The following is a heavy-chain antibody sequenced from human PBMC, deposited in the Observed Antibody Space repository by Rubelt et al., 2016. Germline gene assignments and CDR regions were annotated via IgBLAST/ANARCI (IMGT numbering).Heavy chain of an antibody. J-gene: IGHJ4*02. CDR3: ARDRAYEFPHDY. CDR2: IGTAGDT. V-gene: IGHV3-13*04. D-gene: IGHD3-3*01. CDR1: GFTFSSYD. Sequence: VESGGGLVQPGGSLRLSCAASGFTFSSYDMHWVRQATGKGLEWVSAIGTAGDTYYPGSVKGRFTISRENSKNTLFLQMNSLRVEETALYYCARDRAYEFPHDYWGQGTLVTVSS.